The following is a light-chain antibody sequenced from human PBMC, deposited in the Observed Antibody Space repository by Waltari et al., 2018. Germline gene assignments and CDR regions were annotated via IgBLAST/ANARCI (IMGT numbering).Light chain of an antibody. J-gene: IGLJ3*02. CDR2: DVS. CDR1: SNDVGAYNY. Sequence: QSALTQPASVSGSPGQSIAISCTGTSNDVGAYNYVSWYRQHPGKAPKLLIHDVSQRPSGVSYRFSGSKSGNTASLTISGLQYEDEADYYCNSFTNDNTWVFGGGTKLTVL. V-gene: IGLV2-14*01. CDR3: NSFTNDNTWV.